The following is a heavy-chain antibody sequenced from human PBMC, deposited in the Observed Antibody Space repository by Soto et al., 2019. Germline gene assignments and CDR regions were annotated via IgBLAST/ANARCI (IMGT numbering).Heavy chain of an antibody. D-gene: IGHD3-22*01. Sequence: GGSLRLSCAASGFTFRNAWMSWVRQAPGRGLEWVGRIKSKADGGTTDYAAPVQGRFSISRDDSKNTLYLQMNSLKTEDTAVYYCLLNYYDTSGSYPYYFDYWGQGTMVTVYS. CDR1: GFTFRNAW. J-gene: IGHJ4*02. CDR3: LLNYYDTSGSYPYYFDY. V-gene: IGHV3-15*01. CDR2: IKSKADGGTT.